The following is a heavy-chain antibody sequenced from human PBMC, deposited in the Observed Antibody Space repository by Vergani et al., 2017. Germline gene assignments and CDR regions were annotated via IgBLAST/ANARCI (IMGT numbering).Heavy chain of an antibody. CDR2: ISSSGSSI. J-gene: IGHJ4*02. CDR3: ARDLYVDLFDY. V-gene: IGHV3-11*01. Sequence: QVQLVESGGGLVKPGGSLRLSCAASGFTFSDYYMSWIRQAPGKGVEWVSYISSSGSSIYYADSVKGRITISRDNATNSLYLQMNSLRAEDMSVYYCARDLYVDLFDYWDQGTLVTVSS. CDR1: GFTFSDYY. D-gene: IGHD4-17*01.